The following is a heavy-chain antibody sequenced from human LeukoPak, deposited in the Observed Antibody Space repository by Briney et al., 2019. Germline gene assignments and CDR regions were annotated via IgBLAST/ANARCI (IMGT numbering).Heavy chain of an antibody. CDR2: INPNSGGT. J-gene: IGHJ4*02. Sequence: ASVKVSCKASGYTFTGYYMHWVRQAPGQGLEWMGWINPNSGGTNYAQKFQGRVTMTRDTSISTTYMELSRLRSDDTAVYYCSIAARPLGDFDYWGQGTLVTVSS. CDR3: SIAARPLGDFDY. CDR1: GYTFTGYY. V-gene: IGHV1-2*02. D-gene: IGHD6-6*01.